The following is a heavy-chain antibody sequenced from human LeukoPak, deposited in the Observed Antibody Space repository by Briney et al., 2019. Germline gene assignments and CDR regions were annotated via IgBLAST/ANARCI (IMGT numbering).Heavy chain of an antibody. CDR1: GYSFTSYW. J-gene: IGHJ4*02. CDR2: IYPGDSDT. Sequence: GESLKISCKGSGYSFTSYWIGWVRQMPGKGLEWMGIIYPGDSDTRYSPSFQGQVIISADKSISTAYLQWSSLKASGTAMYYCARSATVTTIDYWGQGTLVTVSS. V-gene: IGHV5-51*01. CDR3: ARSATVTTIDY. D-gene: IGHD4-17*01.